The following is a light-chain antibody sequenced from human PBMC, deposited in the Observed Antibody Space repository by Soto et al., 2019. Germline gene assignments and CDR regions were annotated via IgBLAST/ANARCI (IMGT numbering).Light chain of an antibody. J-gene: IGKJ4*01. CDR1: QGISSY. CDR3: QQSYSVPLT. CDR2: TTS. Sequence: AIRMTQSPSSLSASTGDRVTITCRASQGISSYLAWYQEKPGKAPKLLIYTTSTLQSEVPSRFSGSGSETDFTLTISSLQPEDFATYYCQQSYSVPLTFGGGTKVDIK. V-gene: IGKV1-8*01.